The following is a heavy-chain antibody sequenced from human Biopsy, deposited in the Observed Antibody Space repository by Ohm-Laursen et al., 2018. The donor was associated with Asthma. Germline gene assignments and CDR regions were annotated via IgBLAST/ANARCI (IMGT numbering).Heavy chain of an antibody. D-gene: IGHD3-9*01. CDR3: AKDRDYDILTGPPGFDY. CDR2: ISGSGGST. CDR1: GFTFSSYA. J-gene: IGHJ4*02. Sequence: SLRLSCAASGFTFSSYAMSWVRQAPGKGLEWVSVISGSGGSTYYADSVKGRFTISRDNSKNTLYLQMNSLRAEGTAVYYCAKDRDYDILTGPPGFDYWGQGTLVTVSS. V-gene: IGHV3-23*01.